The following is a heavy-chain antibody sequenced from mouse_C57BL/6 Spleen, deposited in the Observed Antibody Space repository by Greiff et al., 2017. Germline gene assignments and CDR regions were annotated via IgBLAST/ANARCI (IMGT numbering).Heavy chain of an antibody. V-gene: IGHV14-4*01. CDR1: GFNIKDDY. CDR3: TTKAYYSNYDYAMDY. Sequence: VQLQQSGAELVRPGASVKLSCTASGFNIKDDYMHWVKQRPEQGLEWIGWMDPENGDTEYASKFQGKATITADTSSNTAYLQLSSLTSEDTAVYYCTTKAYYSNYDYAMDYWGQGTSVTVSS. J-gene: IGHJ4*01. CDR2: MDPENGDT. D-gene: IGHD2-5*01.